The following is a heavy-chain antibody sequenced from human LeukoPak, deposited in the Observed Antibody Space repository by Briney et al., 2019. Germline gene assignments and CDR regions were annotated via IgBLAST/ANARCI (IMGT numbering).Heavy chain of an antibody. CDR3: ARGTTKHYDS. Sequence: SETLSLTCIVSGGSISHYHWSWVRQPAGKGLEWVGRIYASGSSDYNPSLESRVTMSIDTSKNQFSLRLSSVTAADTAMYYCARGTTKHYDSWGQGTLVTVSS. CDR1: GGSISHYH. D-gene: IGHD1-1*01. CDR2: IYASGSS. J-gene: IGHJ4*02. V-gene: IGHV4-4*07.